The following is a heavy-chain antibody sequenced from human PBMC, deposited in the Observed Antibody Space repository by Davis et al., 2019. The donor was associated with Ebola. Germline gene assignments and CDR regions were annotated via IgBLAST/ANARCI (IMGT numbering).Heavy chain of an antibody. Sequence: GGSLRLSCAAPGFTFSSYGMHWVRQAPGKGLEWVAVISYDGSNKYYADSVKGRFTISRDNSKNTLYLQMNSLRAEDTAVYYCAKGVGSYYYYGMDVWGQGTTVTVSS. CDR1: GFTFSSYG. D-gene: IGHD3-10*01. CDR3: AKGVGSYYYYGMDV. V-gene: IGHV3-30*18. CDR2: ISYDGSNK. J-gene: IGHJ6*02.